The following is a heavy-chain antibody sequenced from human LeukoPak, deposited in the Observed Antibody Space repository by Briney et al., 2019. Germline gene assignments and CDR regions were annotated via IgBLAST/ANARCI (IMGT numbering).Heavy chain of an antibody. V-gene: IGHV3-23*01. CDR1: GFTFSSYA. CDR2: ISGSGGST. J-gene: IGHJ4*02. Sequence: GGSLRLSCAASGFTFSSYAMSWVRQAPGKGLEWVSAISGSGGSTYYADSVKGRFTISRDNSKNTLYLQMNSLRAEDTAVYYCARIRRSGSYYANFDYWGQGTLVTVSS. D-gene: IGHD1-26*01. CDR3: ARIRRSGSYYANFDY.